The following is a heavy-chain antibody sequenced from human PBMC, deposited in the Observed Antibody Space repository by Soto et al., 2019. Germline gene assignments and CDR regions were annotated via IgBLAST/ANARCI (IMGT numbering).Heavy chain of an antibody. V-gene: IGHV4-30-2*01. D-gene: IGHD2-15*01. CDR3: ARGSGYCSGGSCSNWFDP. J-gene: IGHJ5*02. Sequence: SETLSLTCAVSGGSISSGGYCWSWIRQPPGKGLEWIGYIYHSGSTYYNPSLKSRVTISVDRSKNQFSLKLSSVTAADTAVYYCARGSGYCSGGSCSNWFDPWGQGTLVTVSS. CDR2: IYHSGST. CDR1: GGSISSGGYC.